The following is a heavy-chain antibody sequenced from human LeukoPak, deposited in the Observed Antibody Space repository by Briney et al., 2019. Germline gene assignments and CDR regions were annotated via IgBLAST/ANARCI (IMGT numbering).Heavy chain of an antibody. CDR1: GFTFSSYS. CDR2: ISSSSSYI. Sequence: GGSLRLSCAASGFTFSSYSMNWVRQAPGKGLEWVSSISSSSSYIYYADSVKGRFTISRDDAKNSLYLQMNSLRAEDTAVYYCARVVGRFGELTFDYWGQGTLVTVSS. V-gene: IGHV3-21*01. CDR3: ARVVGRFGELTFDY. J-gene: IGHJ4*02. D-gene: IGHD3-10*01.